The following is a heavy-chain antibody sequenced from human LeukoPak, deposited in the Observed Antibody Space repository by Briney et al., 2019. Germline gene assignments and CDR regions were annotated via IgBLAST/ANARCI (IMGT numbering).Heavy chain of an antibody. CDR2: ISGRGGST. D-gene: IGHD1-26*01. Sequence: GGSLRLSCAASGFTFSSYAMNWVRQAPGKGLEWVSGISGRGGSTYYADSVKGRFTISRDNSKNTLYLQMNSLRAEDTAVYYCAKDQGPIVGATTFDYWGQGTLVTVSS. J-gene: IGHJ4*02. CDR1: GFTFSSYA. V-gene: IGHV3-23*01. CDR3: AKDQGPIVGATTFDY.